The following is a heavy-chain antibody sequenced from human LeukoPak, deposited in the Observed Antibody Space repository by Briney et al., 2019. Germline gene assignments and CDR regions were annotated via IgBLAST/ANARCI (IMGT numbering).Heavy chain of an antibody. V-gene: IGHV1-69*05. CDR1: GGTFSSYA. D-gene: IGHD4-17*01. Sequence: SVKVSCKASGGTFSSYAISWVRQAPGQGLEWMGRIIPIFGTANYAQKFQGRVTITTDESTSTAYMELSSMRSEDTAVYYCARDPSPRTTVTTYDYWGQGTLVTVSS. CDR3: ARDPSPRTTVTTYDY. J-gene: IGHJ4*02. CDR2: IIPIFGTA.